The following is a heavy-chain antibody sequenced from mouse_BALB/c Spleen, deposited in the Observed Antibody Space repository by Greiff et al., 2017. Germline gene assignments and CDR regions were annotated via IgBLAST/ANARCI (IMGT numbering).Heavy chain of an antibody. V-gene: IGHV5-6*01. CDR2: ISSGGSYT. CDR3: ASLYDYDEDWYFDV. Sequence: EVMLVESGGDLVKPGGSLKLSCAASGFTFSSYGMSWVRQTPDKRLEWVATISSGGSYTYYPDSVKGRFTISRDNAKNTLYLQMSSLKSEDTAMYYCASLYDYDEDWYFDVWGAGTTGTVSS. CDR1: GFTFSSYG. J-gene: IGHJ1*01. D-gene: IGHD2-4*01.